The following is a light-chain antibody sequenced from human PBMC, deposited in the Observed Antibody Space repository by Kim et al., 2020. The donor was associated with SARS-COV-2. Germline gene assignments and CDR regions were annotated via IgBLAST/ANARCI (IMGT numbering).Light chain of an antibody. V-gene: IGKV1D-16*01. Sequence: DIQMTQTPPSLSASVGDRVTITCRASQGISSWLAWYQQKPGKAPRSLIYAASSLQSGVPSRFSGSGSGTDFALTITSLQPEDFAIYYCQQYDSDPRTFGQGTKVDIK. J-gene: IGKJ1*01. CDR3: QQYDSDPRT. CDR2: AAS. CDR1: QGISSW.